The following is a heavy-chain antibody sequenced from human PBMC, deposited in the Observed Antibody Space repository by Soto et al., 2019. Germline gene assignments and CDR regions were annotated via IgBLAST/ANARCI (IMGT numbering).Heavy chain of an antibody. CDR2: ISGSGGST. D-gene: IGHD3-3*01. V-gene: IGHV3-23*01. J-gene: IGHJ4*02. CDR1: GFTFSSYA. CDR3: AKDRDFWSGYSDY. Sequence: EVQLLESGGGLVQPGGSLRLSCAASGFTFSSYAMSWVRQAPGKGLEWVSAISGSGGSTYYADSVKGRFTISSDNSKNTLYLQMNSLRAEDTAVYYCAKDRDFWSGYSDYWGQGTLVTVSS.